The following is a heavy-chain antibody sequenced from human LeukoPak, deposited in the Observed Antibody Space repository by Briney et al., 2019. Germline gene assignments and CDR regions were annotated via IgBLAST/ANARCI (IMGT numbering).Heavy chain of an antibody. CDR2: IKQDGSGK. CDR3: AKDNTYYYDSSGYY. V-gene: IGHV3-7*01. Sequence: QPGGSLRLSCAASGFTISSYWMNWVRQAPGKGLEWVANIKQDGSGKYYVDSVKGRFTISRDNAKSSLYLQMNNLRAEDTAVYYCAKDNTYYYDSSGYYWGQGTLVTVSS. D-gene: IGHD3-22*01. J-gene: IGHJ4*02. CDR1: GFTISSYW.